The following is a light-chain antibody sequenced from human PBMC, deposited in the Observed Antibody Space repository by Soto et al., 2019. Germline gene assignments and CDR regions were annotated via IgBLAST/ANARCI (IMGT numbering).Light chain of an antibody. Sequence: EIVMTQSPATLSVSPGETATLSCRASQSVSSNLAWYQQKPDQAPRLLIYGASTRATGIPARFSGSGSGTEFTLTISSLQSEDFAVYYCQQYNNFWTFGQGTKVEIK. J-gene: IGKJ1*01. V-gene: IGKV3-15*01. CDR1: QSVSSN. CDR2: GAS. CDR3: QQYNNFWT.